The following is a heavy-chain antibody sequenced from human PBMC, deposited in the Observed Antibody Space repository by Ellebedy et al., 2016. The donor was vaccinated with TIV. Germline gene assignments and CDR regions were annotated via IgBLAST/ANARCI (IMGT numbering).Heavy chain of an antibody. Sequence: GESLKISCAASGFTFSDHYIDWVRQAPGKGLEWVGRIRNEAKSYTTEYAASVKGRLTISRDDSKNSLYLQMNSLKTEDTAVYYCARGTPGYTGYDYFDYWGQGTLVTVSS. CDR3: ARGTPGYTGYDYFDY. CDR1: GFTFSDHY. D-gene: IGHD5-12*01. J-gene: IGHJ4*02. CDR2: IRNEAKSYTT. V-gene: IGHV3-72*01.